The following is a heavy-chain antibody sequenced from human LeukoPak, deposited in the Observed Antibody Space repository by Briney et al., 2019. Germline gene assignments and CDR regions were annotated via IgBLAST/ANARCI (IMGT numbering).Heavy chain of an antibody. Sequence: PSETLSLTCAVYGGSFNNYYWSWIRQPPGQGLEWIGEINHSGSTYYNPSLRSRVTISVDTSKNQFSLKLSSVTAADTAVYYCARGGSRYQLLNWFDPWGQGTLVTVSS. D-gene: IGHD2-2*01. CDR3: ARGGSRYQLLNWFDP. CDR1: GGSFNNYY. CDR2: INHSGST. J-gene: IGHJ5*02. V-gene: IGHV4-34*01.